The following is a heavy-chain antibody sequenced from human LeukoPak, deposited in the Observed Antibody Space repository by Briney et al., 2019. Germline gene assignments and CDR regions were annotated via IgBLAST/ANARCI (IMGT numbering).Heavy chain of an antibody. CDR3: AKDESTGGFAPGYFYGMGV. CDR1: GFRFDDYG. Sequence: GGSLRPSCVVSGFRFDDYGMHWARQAPGKGLEWVSGISWSGTTTGYADSVKGRFTISRDSAKNSLYLQMDSLRVEDTALYYCAKDESTGGFAPGYFYGMGVWGQGTTVTVSS. D-gene: IGHD3-16*01. J-gene: IGHJ6*02. V-gene: IGHV3-9*01. CDR2: ISWSGTTT.